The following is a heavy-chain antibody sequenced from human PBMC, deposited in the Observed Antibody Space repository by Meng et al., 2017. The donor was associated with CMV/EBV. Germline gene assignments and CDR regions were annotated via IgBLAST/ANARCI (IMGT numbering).Heavy chain of an antibody. Sequence: ASVKVSCKASGYTFTGYYMHWVRQAPGQGLEWMGWINPNSGGTNYAQKFQGRVTMTRDTSISTAYMELSRLRPDDTAVYYCARIVIVPAAPYYYYYGMDVWGQGTTVTVS. D-gene: IGHD2-2*01. CDR2: INPNSGGT. CDR1: GYTFTGYY. V-gene: IGHV1-2*02. J-gene: IGHJ6*02. CDR3: ARIVIVPAAPYYYYYGMDV.